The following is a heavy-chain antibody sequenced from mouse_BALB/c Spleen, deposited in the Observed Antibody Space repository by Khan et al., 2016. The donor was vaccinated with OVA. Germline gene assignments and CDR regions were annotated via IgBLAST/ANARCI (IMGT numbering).Heavy chain of an antibody. V-gene: IGHV6-6*02. CDR2: IRLKSDDYVT. Sequence: EVELVESGGGLVQPGGSMKLSCVTSGFTFSNYWMNWVRQPPEKGLEWVAEIRLKSDDYVTHSAESVKGRFTISRDESKSSVYLQMNYLRAEDTCIYYCWILLWGQGTTLTVSS. CDR1: GFTFSNYW. CDR3: WILL. J-gene: IGHJ2*01.